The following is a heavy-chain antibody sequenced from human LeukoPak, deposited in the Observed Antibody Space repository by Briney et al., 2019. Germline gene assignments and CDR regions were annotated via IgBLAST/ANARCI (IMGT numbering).Heavy chain of an antibody. D-gene: IGHD3-22*01. CDR1: GFTFSSYA. CDR2: ISGSGGST. V-gene: IGHV3-23*01. J-gene: IGHJ5*02. Sequence: TGGSLRLSCAASGFTFSSYAMSWVRQAPGKGLEWVSAISGSGGSTYYADSVKGRFTISRDNSKNTLYLQMNSLRAEDTAVYYCAKGDYYDSSGYYSGRFDPWGQGTLVTVCS. CDR3: AKGDYYDSSGYYSGRFDP.